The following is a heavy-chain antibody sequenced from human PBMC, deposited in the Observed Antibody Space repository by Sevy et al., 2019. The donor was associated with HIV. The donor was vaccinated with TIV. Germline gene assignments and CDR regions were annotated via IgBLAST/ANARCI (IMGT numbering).Heavy chain of an antibody. CDR1: GYTFTNYA. Sequence: ASVKVSCKASGYTFTNYAISWVRQAPGQGLEWMGGISGFNGDTKNAEKFQGRFTMTTDESTKTAYKDLRSLRSDDTAGYYCVRGTTFYDLWTGGDYWGQGTLVTVSS. CDR2: ISGFNGDT. V-gene: IGHV1-18*01. D-gene: IGHD3-3*01. J-gene: IGHJ4*02. CDR3: VRGTTFYDLWTGGDY.